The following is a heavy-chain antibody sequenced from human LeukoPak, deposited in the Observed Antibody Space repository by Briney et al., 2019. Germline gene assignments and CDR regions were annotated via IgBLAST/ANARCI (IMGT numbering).Heavy chain of an antibody. CDR3: ARLDCSGGSCLLDY. J-gene: IGHJ4*02. CDR2: INHSAST. Sequence: SETLSLTCTVSGGFISRGSYYWSWIRQPPGKGLEWIGEINHSASTNYNPSLKSRVSMSLDTAKTQFSLKMRSLTAADTAVYYCARLDCSGGSCLLDYWGQGILITVSS. V-gene: IGHV4-39*01. D-gene: IGHD2-15*01. CDR1: GGFISRGSYY.